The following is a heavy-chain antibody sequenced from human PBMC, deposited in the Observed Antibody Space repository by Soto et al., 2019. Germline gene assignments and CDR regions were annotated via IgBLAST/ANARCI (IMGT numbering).Heavy chain of an antibody. Sequence: ASVKVSCKASGYSFTSYAMHWVRQAPGQRLEWMGWINGNSGGTKYSQKFQGWVTITRDTSVSTAYMELSKLKSDDTAVYYCASGVSMVAGIYYYYYMDVWGKGTTVTVSS. CDR3: ASGVSMVAGIYYYYYMDV. V-gene: IGHV1-3*01. D-gene: IGHD6-19*01. J-gene: IGHJ6*03. CDR2: INGNSGGT. CDR1: GYSFTSYA.